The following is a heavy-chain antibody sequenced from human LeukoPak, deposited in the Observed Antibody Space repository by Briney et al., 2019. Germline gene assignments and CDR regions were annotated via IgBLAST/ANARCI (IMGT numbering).Heavy chain of an antibody. CDR1: GFTVSSNY. V-gene: IGHV3-53*01. D-gene: IGHD6-13*01. CDR3: ATLSDAIAAAGTRNY. CDR2: LYASGSA. J-gene: IGHJ4*02. Sequence: PGGSLRLSCAASGFTVSSNYMSWVRQAPWKGLEWVSILYASGSAYYADSVKGRFTISRDNSKNMLHLQMSSLRAEDTAVYYCATLSDAIAAAGTRNYWGQGTLVTVSS.